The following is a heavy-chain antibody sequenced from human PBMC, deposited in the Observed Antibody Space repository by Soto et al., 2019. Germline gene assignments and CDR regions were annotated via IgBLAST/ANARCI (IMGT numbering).Heavy chain of an antibody. CDR2: IDPSDSYT. J-gene: IGHJ4*02. D-gene: IGHD3-10*01. Sequence: GESLKISCKGSGYSFTSYWISWVRQMPGKGLEWMGRIDPSDSYTNYSPSFQGHVTISADKSISTAYLQWSSLKASDTAMYYCARLSYYGSGSYYQYYFDYWGQGILVTVYS. V-gene: IGHV5-10-1*01. CDR3: ARLSYYGSGSYYQYYFDY. CDR1: GYSFTSYW.